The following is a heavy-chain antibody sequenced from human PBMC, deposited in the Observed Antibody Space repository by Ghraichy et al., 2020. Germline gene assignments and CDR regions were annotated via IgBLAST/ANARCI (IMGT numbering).Heavy chain of an antibody. CDR3: ARAGGSSLYYDYMDV. J-gene: IGHJ6*03. CDR2: INSNGGST. Sequence: GESLNISCVASEFTFSNYIMHWVRQAPGKGLEYVSAINSNGGSTYYADSVKGRFTISRDNSKNMLYLQMGSLRAEDMAVYYCARAGGSSLYYDYMDVWGKGTTVTVSS. V-gene: IGHV3-64*02. CDR1: EFTFSNYI. D-gene: IGHD2-15*01.